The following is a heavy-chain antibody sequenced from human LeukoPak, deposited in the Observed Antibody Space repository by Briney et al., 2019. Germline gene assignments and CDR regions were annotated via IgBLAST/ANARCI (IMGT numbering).Heavy chain of an antibody. CDR2: FDPEDGET. J-gene: IGHJ4*02. Sequence: AASVKVSCKVSGYTLTELSMHWVRQAPGKGLEWMGGFDPEDGETVYAQKFQGRLTMTEDASTDTAYMELSSLRSDDTAVYYCATDPVGYCSGNGCYSVDYWGQGTLVTVSS. CDR1: GYTLTELS. CDR3: ATDPVGYCSGNGCYSVDY. V-gene: IGHV1-24*01. D-gene: IGHD2-15*01.